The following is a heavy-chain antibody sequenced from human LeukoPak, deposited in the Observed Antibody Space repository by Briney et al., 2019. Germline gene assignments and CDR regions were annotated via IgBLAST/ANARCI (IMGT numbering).Heavy chain of an antibody. D-gene: IGHD1-26*01. CDR3: ARDGSLDY. V-gene: IGHV1-2*02. CDR1: GYTFTAYY. CDR2: INPNSGGT. Sequence: ASVEVSCKASGYTFTAYYMHWVRQAPGQGLEWMGWINPNSGGTNYAQKFQGRATTTRDTSISTVYMELSRLTSDDTAVYYCARDGSLDYWGQGTLVTVSS. J-gene: IGHJ4*02.